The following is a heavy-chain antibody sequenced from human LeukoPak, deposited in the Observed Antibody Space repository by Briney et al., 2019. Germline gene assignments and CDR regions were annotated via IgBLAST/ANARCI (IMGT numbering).Heavy chain of an antibody. V-gene: IGHV3-48*01. J-gene: IGHJ3*02. CDR2: ISSSSSTI. D-gene: IGHD1-26*01. Sequence: PGGSLTLSCAASGFTFSSYSMNWVRQAPGKGLEWVSYISSSSSTIDYADSVKGRFTISRDNAKNSLYLKMNSLRAEDTAVYYCARDRWELLAFDIWGQGTMVTVSS. CDR3: ARDRWELLAFDI. CDR1: GFTFSSYS.